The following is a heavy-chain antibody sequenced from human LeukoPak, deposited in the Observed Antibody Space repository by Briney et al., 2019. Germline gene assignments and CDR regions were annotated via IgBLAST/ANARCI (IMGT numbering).Heavy chain of an antibody. CDR1: GYSISSGYY. V-gene: IGHV4-38-2*02. D-gene: IGHD1-26*01. J-gene: IGHJ6*03. Sequence: SETLSLTCTVSGYSISSGYYWGWIRQPPGKGLEWIGSIYHSGSTYYNPSLKSRVTISVDTSKNQFSLKLMSVTAADTAVYYCARLKSARGTTGYSGGPHPPLYYYYNYMDVWGEGTTVSISS. CDR2: IYHSGST. CDR3: ARLKSARGTTGYSGGPHPPLYYYYNYMDV.